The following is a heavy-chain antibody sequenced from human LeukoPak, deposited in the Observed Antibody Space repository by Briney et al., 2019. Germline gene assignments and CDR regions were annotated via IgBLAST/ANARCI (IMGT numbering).Heavy chain of an antibody. CDR1: GYTFTSYG. CDR3: ARAIVAAGTSYY. Sequence: ASVKVSCKASGYTFTSYGISWVRQAPGQGPEWMGWISAYNGNTNYAQKLQGRVTMTTDTSTSTAYMELRSLRSDDTAVYYCARAIVAAGTSYYWGQGTLVTVSS. D-gene: IGHD6-13*01. J-gene: IGHJ4*02. CDR2: ISAYNGNT. V-gene: IGHV1-18*01.